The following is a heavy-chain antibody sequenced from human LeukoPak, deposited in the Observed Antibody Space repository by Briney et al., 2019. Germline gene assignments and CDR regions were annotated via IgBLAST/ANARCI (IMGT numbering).Heavy chain of an antibody. CDR3: AKDLDILTGPNDY. CDR2: ISGSGGST. J-gene: IGHJ4*02. D-gene: IGHD3-9*01. V-gene: IGHV3-23*01. CDR1: GFTFSSYS. Sequence: GGSLRLSCAASGFTFSSYSMNWVLQAPGKGLEWVSAISGSGGSTYYADSVKGRFTISRDNSKNTLYLQMNSLRAEDTAVYYCAKDLDILTGPNDYWGQGTLVTVSS.